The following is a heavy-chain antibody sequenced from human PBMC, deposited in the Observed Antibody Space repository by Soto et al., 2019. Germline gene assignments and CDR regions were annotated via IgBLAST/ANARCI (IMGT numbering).Heavy chain of an antibody. D-gene: IGHD6-13*01. CDR1: GYTFTTYG. J-gene: IGHJ4*02. V-gene: IGHV1-69*13. CDR3: ARGPPSSSFDY. CDR2: IIPIFGTA. Sequence: GASVKVSCKASGYTFTTYGITWVRQAPGQGLEWMGGIIPIFGTANYAQKFQGRVTITADESTSTAYMELSTLRSEDTAMYYCARGPPSSSFDYWGQGTLVTVSS.